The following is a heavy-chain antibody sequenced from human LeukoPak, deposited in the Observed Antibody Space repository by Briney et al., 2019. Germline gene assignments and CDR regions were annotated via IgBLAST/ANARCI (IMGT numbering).Heavy chain of an antibody. CDR2: ISGSGGSK. CDR3: ARDGEIVGARFDY. V-gene: IGHV3-23*01. CDR1: VFPLSSYA. J-gene: IGHJ4*02. D-gene: IGHD1-26*01. Sequence: PGGSLRLSCGASVFPLSSYAVRWVRRARGKGLEWVSAISGSGGSKYHADSVKGGFTIYRDNTKNTLYLQMNSRRAEDTALYFCARDGEIVGARFDYWGQGILVTVSS.